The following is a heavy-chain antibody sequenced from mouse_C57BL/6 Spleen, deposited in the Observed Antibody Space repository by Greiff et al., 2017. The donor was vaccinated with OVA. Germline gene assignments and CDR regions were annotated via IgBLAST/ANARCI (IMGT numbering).Heavy chain of an antibody. CDR1: GYTFTNYW. D-gene: IGHD2-2*01. Sequence: QVQLKESGAELVRPGTSVKMSCKASGYTFTNYWIGWAKQRPGHGLEWIGDIYPGGGYTNYNEKLKGKATLTADKSSSTAYMQFSSLTSEDSAIYYCARMVTRGNYCDYWGQGTTLTVAS. CDR2: IYPGGGYT. V-gene: IGHV1-63*01. J-gene: IGHJ2*01. CDR3: ARMVTRGNYCDY.